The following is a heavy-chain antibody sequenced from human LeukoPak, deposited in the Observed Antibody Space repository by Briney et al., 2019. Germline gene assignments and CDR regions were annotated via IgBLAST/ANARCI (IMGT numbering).Heavy chain of an antibody. CDR3: ASASPAADY. CDR2: INQAGSEK. D-gene: IGHD2-2*01. J-gene: IGHJ4*02. CDR1: GFTFSRFW. V-gene: IGHV3-7*01. Sequence: PGGSLRLSCAASGFTFSRFWMCWVRQAPGKGLEWVANINQAGSEKYYVDSVKGRFTISRDNAKNSLYLLMNSLRAEDTAVYYCASASPAADYWGQGTLVTVSS.